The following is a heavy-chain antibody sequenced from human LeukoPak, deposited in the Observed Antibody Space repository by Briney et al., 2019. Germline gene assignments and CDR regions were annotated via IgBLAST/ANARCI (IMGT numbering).Heavy chain of an antibody. J-gene: IGHJ2*01. CDR1: GGSISSYY. D-gene: IGHD2-2*01. CDR2: IYSSGST. Sequence: SETLTLTCTVSGGSISSYYWSWIRQPAGKGLEWIGRIYSSGSTNYNPSLKSRVTMSVDTSKNQFSLKLSSVTAADTAVYYCARGQYHLLYWYFDLWGRGTLVTVSS. V-gene: IGHV4-4*07. CDR3: ARGQYHLLYWYFDL.